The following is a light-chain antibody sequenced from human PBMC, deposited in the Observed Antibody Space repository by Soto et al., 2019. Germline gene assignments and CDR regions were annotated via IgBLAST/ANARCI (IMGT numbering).Light chain of an antibody. J-gene: IGKJ1*01. CDR1: QDISIY. CDR3: QQSYSTPPWT. Sequence: DIQMTQSPSSLSASVGDRVTITCQASQDISIYLNWYQQKPGKAPNLLISAASSLQNGVPSRFRGSGSGTDFTLTISGLQREDFATYYCQQSYSTPPWTFGQGTKVDIK. CDR2: AAS. V-gene: IGKV1-39*01.